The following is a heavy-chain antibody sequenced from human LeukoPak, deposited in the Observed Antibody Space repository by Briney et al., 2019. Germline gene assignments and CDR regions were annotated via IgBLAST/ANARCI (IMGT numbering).Heavy chain of an antibody. CDR1: GGSISSYY. V-gene: IGHV4-59*01. Sequence: SETLSLTCTVSGGSISSYYWSWIRQPPGKGLEWIGYIYYSASTNYNPPPKRRVTISGDTSKNQFSLKLSSVTAADTAVYYCATKRGWADAFDIWGQGTMVTVSS. CDR2: IYYSAST. J-gene: IGHJ3*02. D-gene: IGHD3-22*01. CDR3: ATKRGWADAFDI.